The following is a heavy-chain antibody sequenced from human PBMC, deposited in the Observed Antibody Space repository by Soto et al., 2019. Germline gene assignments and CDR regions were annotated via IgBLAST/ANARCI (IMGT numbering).Heavy chain of an antibody. Sequence: PSETLSLTCTVSGGSVSSGSYYWSWIRQPPGKGLEWIGYIYYSGSTNYNPSLKSRVTISVDTSKNQFSLKLSSVTAADTAVYYCATKYSSSWYSLPDSFDYWGQGTLVTVSS. CDR2: IYYSGST. J-gene: IGHJ4*02. V-gene: IGHV4-61*01. CDR1: GGSVSSGSYY. D-gene: IGHD6-13*01. CDR3: ATKYSSSWYSLPDSFDY.